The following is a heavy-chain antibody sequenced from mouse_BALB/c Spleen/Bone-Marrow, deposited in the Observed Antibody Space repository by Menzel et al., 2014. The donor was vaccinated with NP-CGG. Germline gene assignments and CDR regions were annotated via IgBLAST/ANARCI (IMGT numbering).Heavy chain of an antibody. CDR1: GFDFSRYW. D-gene: IGHD1-1*01. V-gene: IGHV4-1*02. CDR3: SRLYYYGNFAY. J-gene: IGHJ3*01. CDR2: INPDSSTI. Sequence: EVHGVESGGGLVQPGGSLKLSCAASGFDFSRYWMSWVRQAPGKGLEWIGEINPDSSTINYTPSLKDKFIISRDNAKNTLYLQMSKVRSEDTALYYCSRLYYYGNFAYWGQGTLVTVSA.